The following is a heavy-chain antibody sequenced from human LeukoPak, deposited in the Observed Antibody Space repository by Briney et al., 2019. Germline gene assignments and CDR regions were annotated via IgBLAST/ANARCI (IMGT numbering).Heavy chain of an antibody. CDR2: MHYSGDS. V-gene: IGHV4-59*01. CDR1: GNSISSFF. Sequence: PSETLSLTCTVSGNSISSFFWSWIRQPPGKGLKWIGSMHYSGDSKYNPSLRSRVSLSIDTSKQQFSLWLSSVTAADTAVYYCARDLELERNRWNYFESWGQGALVTVSS. J-gene: IGHJ4*02. D-gene: IGHD1-1*01. CDR3: ARDLELERNRWNYFES.